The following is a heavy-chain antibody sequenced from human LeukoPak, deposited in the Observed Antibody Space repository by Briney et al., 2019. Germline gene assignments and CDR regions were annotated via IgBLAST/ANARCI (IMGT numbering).Heavy chain of an antibody. V-gene: IGHV3-21*01. Sequence: GGSLRLSCAASGFTFSSYSMNWVRQAPGKGLEWVSSISSSSSYIYYADSVKGRFTISRDNAKNSLYLQMNSLRAEDTAVYYCARDVERWLQFDYWGQGALVTVS. CDR2: ISSSSSYI. J-gene: IGHJ4*02. D-gene: IGHD5-24*01. CDR3: ARDVERWLQFDY. CDR1: GFTFSSYS.